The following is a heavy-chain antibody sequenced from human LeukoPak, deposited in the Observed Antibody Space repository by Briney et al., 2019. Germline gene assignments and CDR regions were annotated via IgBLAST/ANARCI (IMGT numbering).Heavy chain of an antibody. D-gene: IGHD1-1*01. Sequence: GGSLRLSCATSGLTFRNYEMKWVRPAPGKGLEWVSYISGSAGTLYHSAPVKGRFTTSRDNAKKSLYLQMINLRAEDMADYDCANEGNWNNFDYWGQGTLVTVSS. CDR2: ISGSAGTL. CDR3: ANEGNWNNFDY. J-gene: IGHJ4*02. CDR1: GLTFRNYE. V-gene: IGHV3-48*03.